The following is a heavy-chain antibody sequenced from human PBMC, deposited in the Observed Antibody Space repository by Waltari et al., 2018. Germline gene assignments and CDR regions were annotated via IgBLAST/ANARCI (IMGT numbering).Heavy chain of an antibody. Sequence: QLQLQESGPGLVKPSETLSLTCTVSGGSISSNSYYWGWIRQPPGKGLEWIGSIHYTGRTYYNPSLKSRVNILVDTSKNQFSLKLRSVTAADTAVYYCARSAHYSSWFDPWGQGTLVIVSS. CDR1: GGSISSNSYY. V-gene: IGHV4-39*01. CDR3: ARSAHYSSWFDP. CDR2: IHYTGRT. D-gene: IGHD1-26*01. J-gene: IGHJ5*02.